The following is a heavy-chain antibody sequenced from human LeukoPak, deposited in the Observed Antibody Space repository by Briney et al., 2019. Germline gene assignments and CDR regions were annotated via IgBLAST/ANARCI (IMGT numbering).Heavy chain of an antibody. CDR1: GYTFTSYG. Sequence: ASVKVSCKASGYTFTSYGISWVRQAPGQGLEWMGWISAYNGNTNYAQKLQGRVTMTTDTSTSTAYTELRSLRSDDTAVYYCARDVAIAARQLPDYWGQGTLVTVSS. V-gene: IGHV1-18*01. D-gene: IGHD6-6*01. CDR2: ISAYNGNT. CDR3: ARDVAIAARQLPDY. J-gene: IGHJ4*02.